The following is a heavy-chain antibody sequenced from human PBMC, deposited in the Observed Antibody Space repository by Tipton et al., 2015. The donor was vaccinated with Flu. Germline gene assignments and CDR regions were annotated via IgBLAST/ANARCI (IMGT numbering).Heavy chain of an antibody. V-gene: IGHV4-59*01. CDR1: GGSIGKYY. J-gene: IGHJ5*02. D-gene: IGHD6-13*01. CDR2: VYYTGST. CDR3: ARALYSSNWYGSVWLDP. Sequence: TLSLTCTISGGSIGKYYWSWIRQPPGKGLEWIGYVYYTGSTNYNPSLRSRVSMSLDTSKNQVSLKLSPVTAADTAVYFCARALYSSNWYGSVWLDPWGQGTQVTVSS.